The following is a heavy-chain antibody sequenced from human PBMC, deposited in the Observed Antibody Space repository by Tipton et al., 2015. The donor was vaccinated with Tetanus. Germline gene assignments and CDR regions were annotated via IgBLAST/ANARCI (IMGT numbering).Heavy chain of an antibody. V-gene: IGHV7-4-1*02. Sequence: QLVQSGAEVKKPGASVKVSCKASGYTFTGYGINWVRQAPGQGLEWMGWINTNTGNPTYAQGFTGRFVFSLDTAVSTAYLQISSPKAEDTAMYYCAREGYYHDSRTFDYWGQGTLVTVSS. CDR2: INTNTGNP. J-gene: IGHJ4*02. CDR1: GYTFTGYG. CDR3: AREGYYHDSRTFDY. D-gene: IGHD3-22*01.